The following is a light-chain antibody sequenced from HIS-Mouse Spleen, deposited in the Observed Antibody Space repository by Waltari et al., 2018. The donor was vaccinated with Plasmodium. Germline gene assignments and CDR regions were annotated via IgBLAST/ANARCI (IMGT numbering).Light chain of an antibody. CDR1: PSISSW. CDR2: KAS. J-gene: IGKJ1*01. Sequence: DIRMTQSPSTLSASVGDRVTITCRASPSISSWLAWYQQKPGKAPKLLIYKASSLESGVPSRFSGSGSGTEFTLTISSLQPDDFATYYCQQYNSYSWTFGQGTKVEIK. V-gene: IGKV1-5*03. CDR3: QQYNSYSWT.